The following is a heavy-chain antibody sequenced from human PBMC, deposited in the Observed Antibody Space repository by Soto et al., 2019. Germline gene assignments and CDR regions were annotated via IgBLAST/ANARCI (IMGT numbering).Heavy chain of an antibody. Sequence: SETLSLTCSVSGDSISTSNYYWGWIRQPPGKGLEWIGHLFYSGGTYYNPSLKSRVSISVDTSKNEFSLKLTSITAADTAIYFCARSPSTSSIGSFDIWGQGRMVTVSS. V-gene: IGHV4-39*07. J-gene: IGHJ3*02. CDR1: GDSISTSNYY. CDR3: ARSPSTSSIGSFDI. D-gene: IGHD6-6*01. CDR2: LFYSGGT.